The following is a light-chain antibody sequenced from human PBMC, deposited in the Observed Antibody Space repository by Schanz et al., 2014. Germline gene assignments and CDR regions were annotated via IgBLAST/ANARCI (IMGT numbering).Light chain of an antibody. CDR2: DVS. V-gene: IGLV2-14*03. J-gene: IGLJ1*01. CDR3: LIWHSSAYV. CDR1: SSDVGAYNL. Sequence: QSALTQPASVSGSPGQSIAISCTGTSSDVGAYNLVSWFQQHPGKVPKLVIYDVSNRPSGISNRFSGSKSVNTASLTISGLQSEDEADYYCLIWHSSAYVFGTGTKLTVL.